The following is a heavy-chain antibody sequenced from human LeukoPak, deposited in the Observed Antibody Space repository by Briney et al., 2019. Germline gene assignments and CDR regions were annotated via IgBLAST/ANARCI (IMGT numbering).Heavy chain of an antibody. Sequence: ASVTVSCKASGYTFTSYGISWVRQAPGQGLEWMGWISAYNGNTNYAQKLQGRVTMTTDTSTSTAYIELRSLRSDDTAVYYCARVGAQSCYYYYYMDVWGKGATVTVS. D-gene: IGHD1-26*01. V-gene: IGHV1-18*01. CDR2: ISAYNGNT. CDR3: ARVGAQSCYYYYYMDV. J-gene: IGHJ6*03. CDR1: GYTFTSYG.